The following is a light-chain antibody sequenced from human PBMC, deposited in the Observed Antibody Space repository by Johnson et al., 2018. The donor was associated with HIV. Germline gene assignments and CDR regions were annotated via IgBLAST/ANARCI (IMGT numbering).Light chain of an antibody. Sequence: QPVLTQPPSVSAAPGQKVTISCSGSSSNIGNNYVSWYQQLPGTAPKLLIYENNKRPSGIPDRFSGSKSGTSATLGITGLQTGDEADYYCGPWDSSLSAARVFGTGTKVTVL. V-gene: IGLV1-51*02. CDR1: SSNIGNNY. J-gene: IGLJ1*01. CDR3: GPWDSSLSAARV. CDR2: ENN.